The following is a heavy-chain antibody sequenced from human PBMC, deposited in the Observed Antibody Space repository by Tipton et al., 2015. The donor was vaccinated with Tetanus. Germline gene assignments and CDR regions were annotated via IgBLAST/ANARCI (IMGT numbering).Heavy chain of an antibody. CDR3: ARLYSSGWYSLNSPFDY. V-gene: IGHV3-9*01. J-gene: IGHJ4*02. D-gene: IGHD6-19*01. CDR1: GFTFDDYA. Sequence: SLRLSCAASGFTFDDYAMYWVRQAPGKGLEWVSGISWNSGSIGYADSVKGRFTISRDNAKNSLYLQMNSLRAEDTALYYCARLYSSGWYSLNSPFDYWGQGTLVTVSS. CDR2: ISWNSGSI.